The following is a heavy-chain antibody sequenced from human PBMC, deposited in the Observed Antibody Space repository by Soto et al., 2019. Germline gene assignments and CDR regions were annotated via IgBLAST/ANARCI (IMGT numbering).Heavy chain of an antibody. CDR1: GGTFSSYA. Sequence: SVKVSCKASGGTFSSYAISWVRQAPGQGLEWMGGVIPIFGTANYAQKFQGRVTITADESTSTAYMELSSLRSEDTAVYYCARDKVAWAASHAFDIWGQGTMVTVSS. D-gene: IGHD2-15*01. CDR2: VIPIFGTA. V-gene: IGHV1-69*13. J-gene: IGHJ3*02. CDR3: ARDKVAWAASHAFDI.